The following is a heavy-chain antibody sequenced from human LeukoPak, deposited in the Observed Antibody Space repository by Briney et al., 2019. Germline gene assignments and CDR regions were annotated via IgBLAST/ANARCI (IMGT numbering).Heavy chain of an antibody. CDR2: ISYDGSNK. CDR3: ALRRIVVVVADMYNWFDP. J-gene: IGHJ5*02. D-gene: IGHD2-15*01. CDR1: GFTFSSYG. V-gene: IGHV3-30*03. Sequence: GRSLRLSCAASGFTFSSYGMHWVRQAPGKGLEWVAVISYDGSNKYYADSVKGRFTISRDNSKNTLYLQMNSLRAEDTAVYYCALRRIVVVVADMYNWFDPWGQGTLVTVSS.